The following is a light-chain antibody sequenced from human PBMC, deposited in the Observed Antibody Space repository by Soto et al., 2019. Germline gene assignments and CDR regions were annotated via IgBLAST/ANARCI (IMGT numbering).Light chain of an antibody. J-gene: IGLJ2*01. CDR2: NND. V-gene: IGLV1-44*01. CDR3: AAFDDSLNGPL. CDR1: SSNIGSNI. Sequence: QSVVTQPPSASGTPGQRVTISCSGSSSNIGSNIVNWYQHLPGTAPKLLIYNNDQRPSGVPDRFSGSKSGTSASLAISGLQSEDEADYYCAAFDDSLNGPLFGGGTKLTVL.